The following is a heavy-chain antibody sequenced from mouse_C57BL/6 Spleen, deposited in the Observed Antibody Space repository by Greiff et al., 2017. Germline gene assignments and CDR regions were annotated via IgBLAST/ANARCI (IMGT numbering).Heavy chain of an antibody. CDR1: GFTFSDYG. V-gene: IGHV5-17*01. CDR3: ARDSSGPWFAY. Sequence: EVNVVESGGGLVKPGGSLKLSCAASGFTFSDYGMHWVRQAPEKGLEWVAYISSGSSTIYYADTVKGRFTISRDNAKNTLFLQMTSLRSEDTAMYYCARDSSGPWFAYWGQGTLVTVSA. D-gene: IGHD3-2*02. CDR2: ISSGSSTI. J-gene: IGHJ3*01.